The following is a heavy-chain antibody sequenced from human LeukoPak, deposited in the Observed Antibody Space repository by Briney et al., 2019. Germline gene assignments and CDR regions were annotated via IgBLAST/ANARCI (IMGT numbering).Heavy chain of an antibody. CDR3: ARDPNYYDSSGYYVAYYFDY. CDR1: GDSVSSNSAA. CDR2: THYRSKWYN. D-gene: IGHD3-22*01. J-gene: IGHJ4*02. Sequence: SQTLSLTCAISGDSVSSNSAAWNRIRQSPSRGLEWLGRTHYRSKWYNDYAVSVKSRITINPDTSKNQFSLQLNSVTPEDTAVYYCARDPNYYDSSGYYVAYYFDYWGQGTLVTVSS. V-gene: IGHV6-1*01.